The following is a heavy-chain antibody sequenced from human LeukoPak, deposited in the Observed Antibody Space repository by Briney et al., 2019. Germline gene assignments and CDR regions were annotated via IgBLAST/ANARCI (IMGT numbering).Heavy chain of an antibody. CDR2: INHSGST. CDR1: GGSFSGYY. D-gene: IGHD3-10*01. V-gene: IGHV4-34*01. Sequence: PSETLSLTCAVYGGSFSGYYWSWIRQPPGKGLEWIGEINHSGSTNYNPSLKSRVTISVDTSKNQFSLKLSSVTAADTAVYYCARRGTYYYGSGSRHNWFDPWGQGTLVTVSS. J-gene: IGHJ5*02. CDR3: ARRGTYYYGSGSRHNWFDP.